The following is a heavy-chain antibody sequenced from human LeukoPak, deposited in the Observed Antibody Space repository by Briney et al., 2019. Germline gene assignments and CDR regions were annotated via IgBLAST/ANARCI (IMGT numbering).Heavy chain of an antibody. Sequence: SETLSLTCTVSGGSISSYYWSWIRQPPGKGLEWIGYIYNSGSTNYNPSLKSRVTISVDTSRNQFSLKLSSVTAADTAVYYCARGQYNSGIAYWGQGTLVTVSS. J-gene: IGHJ4*02. V-gene: IGHV4-59*01. CDR2: IYNSGST. CDR1: GGSISSYY. D-gene: IGHD3-10*01. CDR3: ARGQYNSGIAY.